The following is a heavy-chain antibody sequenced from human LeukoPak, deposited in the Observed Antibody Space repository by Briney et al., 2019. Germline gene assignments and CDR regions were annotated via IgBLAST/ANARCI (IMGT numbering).Heavy chain of an antibody. CDR1: GFTFNTYT. D-gene: IGHD3-16*01. CDR2: ISGSGGST. Sequence: PGGSPRLSCAASGFTFNTYTMNWVRQAPGKGLEWVSAISGSGGSTYYADSVKGRFTISRDNSKNTLYLQMNSLRAEDTAVYYCAKPRGDYWGQGTLVTVSS. J-gene: IGHJ4*02. V-gene: IGHV3-23*01. CDR3: AKPRGDY.